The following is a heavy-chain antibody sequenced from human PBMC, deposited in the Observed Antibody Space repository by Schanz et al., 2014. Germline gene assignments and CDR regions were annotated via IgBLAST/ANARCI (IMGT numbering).Heavy chain of an antibody. V-gene: IGHV3-NL1*01. D-gene: IGHD6-13*01. Sequence: QVQLVESGGGVVQPERSLRLSCAASGFTFSSYGMHWVRQAPGKGLEWVSTIYSSGSTYYADSVRGRFTLSRDNSKNTLYLQMNSLRAEDTAVYYCARLDSSSWYPRYWGQGTLVTVSS. CDR1: GFTFSSYG. CDR2: IYSSGST. CDR3: ARLDSSSWYPRY. J-gene: IGHJ4*02.